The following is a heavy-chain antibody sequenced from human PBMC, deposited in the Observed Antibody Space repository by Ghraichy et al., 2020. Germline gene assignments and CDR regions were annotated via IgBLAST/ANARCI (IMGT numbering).Heavy chain of an antibody. CDR2: ISSSGNLI. D-gene: IGHD2-15*01. CDR1: GFTFSSYS. Sequence: GGSLRLSCAASGFTFSSYSMKWVRQAPGKGLEWVSSISSSGNLIYYADSVKGRFTISRDNAQNSLYLQMHSLRADDTAVYYCARAAGEDYREKSRYCSGTYCGGFWGQGTLVTVSS. J-gene: IGHJ4*02. CDR3: ARAAGEDYREKSRYCSGTYCGGF. V-gene: IGHV3-21*01.